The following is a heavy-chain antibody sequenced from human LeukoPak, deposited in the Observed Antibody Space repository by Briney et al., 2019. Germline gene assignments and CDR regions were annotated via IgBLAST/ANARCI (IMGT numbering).Heavy chain of an antibody. CDR3: ASGSYGSGAFDV. V-gene: IGHV1-69*05. J-gene: IGHJ3*01. Sequence: SVKVSCKASGGTFSSYAISWVRQAPGQGLEWMGRIIPIFGTANYAQKFQGRVTITTDESTSTAYMELSSLRSEDTAVYYCASGSYGSGAFDVWGQGTMVTVSS. CDR2: IIPIFGTA. D-gene: IGHD1-26*01. CDR1: GGTFSSYA.